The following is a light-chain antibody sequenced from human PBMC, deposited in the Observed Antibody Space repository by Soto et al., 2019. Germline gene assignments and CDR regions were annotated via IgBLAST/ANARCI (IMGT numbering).Light chain of an antibody. CDR2: DAS. CDR1: QSVSSY. J-gene: IGKJ4*01. V-gene: IGKV3-11*01. Sequence: EIVLTQSPAPLSLSPGERATLSCRASQSVSSYLAWYQQKPGQAPRLLIYDASNRATGIPAWFSGSGSGTDFTLTISSLEPEDFAVYYCQQRSNWLTFGGGTKVEIK. CDR3: QQRSNWLT.